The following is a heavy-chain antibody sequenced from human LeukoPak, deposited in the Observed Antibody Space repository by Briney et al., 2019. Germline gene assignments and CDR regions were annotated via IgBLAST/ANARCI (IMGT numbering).Heavy chain of an antibody. J-gene: IGHJ5*02. V-gene: IGHV5-51*01. Sequence: GESLKISCKGSGYNFTNFWIGWVRQMPGKGLEWMGIIYPGDSDTRYSPSFQGQVTISADKSISTAYLQWSSLKASDTAMYYCARSGGELRFLEWLSDSNWFDPWGQGTLVTVSS. CDR1: GYNFTNFW. CDR2: IYPGDSDT. D-gene: IGHD3-3*01. CDR3: ARSGGELRFLEWLSDSNWFDP.